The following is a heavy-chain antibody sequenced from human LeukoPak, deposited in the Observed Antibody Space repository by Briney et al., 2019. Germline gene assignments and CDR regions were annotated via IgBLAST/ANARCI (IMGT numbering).Heavy chain of an antibody. CDR2: ISSSSSTI. Sequence: GGSLRLSCAASGFTFSSYSMNWVRQAPGKGLEWVSYISSSSSTIYYADSVKGRFTISRDNAKNSLYLQMNSLRAEDTAVYYCARAPLYYDILTGYPQTFDYWGQGTLVTVSS. CDR3: ARAPLYYDILTGYPQTFDY. CDR1: GFTFSSYS. V-gene: IGHV3-48*01. J-gene: IGHJ4*02. D-gene: IGHD3-9*01.